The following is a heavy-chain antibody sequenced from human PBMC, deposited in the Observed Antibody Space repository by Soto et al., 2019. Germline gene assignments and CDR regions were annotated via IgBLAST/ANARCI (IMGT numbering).Heavy chain of an antibody. Sequence: QVQLLQSGAEVKKPGASVKVSCKASGYTFSNHGITWVRQAPGQGLEWMGWIGAYNGNTHYTQSLQGRVTMTTDTSTSTAYMELRGLRSDDTAVYYCARARQRVGYFYYYMDVWGEWTTVTVSS. V-gene: IGHV1-18*01. J-gene: IGHJ6*03. CDR1: GYTFSNHG. CDR2: IGAYNGNT. CDR3: ARARQRVGYFYYYMDV. D-gene: IGHD6-6*01.